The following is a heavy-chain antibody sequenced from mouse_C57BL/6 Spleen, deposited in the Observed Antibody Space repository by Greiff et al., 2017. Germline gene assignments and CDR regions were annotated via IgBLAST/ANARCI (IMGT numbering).Heavy chain of an antibody. CDR3: ARGKRKDYYYAMDY. J-gene: IGHJ4*01. CDR1: GYAFTNYL. CDR2: INPGSGGT. Sequence: QVQLKESGAELVRPGTSVKVSCKASGYAFTNYLIEWVKQRPGQGLEWIGVINPGSGGTNYNEKFKGKATLTADKSSSTAYMQLSSLTSEDSAVYFCARGKRKDYYYAMDYWGQGTSVTVSS. V-gene: IGHV1-54*01.